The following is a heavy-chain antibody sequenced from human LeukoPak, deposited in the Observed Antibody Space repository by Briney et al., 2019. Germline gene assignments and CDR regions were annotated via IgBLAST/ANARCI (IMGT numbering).Heavy chain of an antibody. D-gene: IGHD6-19*01. Sequence: QPGGSLRLSCAASGFTFSSYSINWVRQAPGKRLEWVSYISSSGSTIYYADSVKGRFTISRDNAKNSLYLQMNSLRAEDTAVYYCARVGRIAVDYWGQGTLVTVSS. V-gene: IGHV3-48*04. CDR2: ISSSGSTI. J-gene: IGHJ4*02. CDR1: GFTFSSYS. CDR3: ARVGRIAVDY.